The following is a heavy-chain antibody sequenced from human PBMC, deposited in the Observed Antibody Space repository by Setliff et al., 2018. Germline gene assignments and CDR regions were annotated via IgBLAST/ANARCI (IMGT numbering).Heavy chain of an antibody. V-gene: IGHV4-34*01. CDR2: INHSGST. J-gene: IGHJ6*03. CDR1: GGSFSGYY. Sequence: KASETLSLTCAVYGGSFSGYYWSWIRQPPGKGLEWIGEINHSGSTNYNPSLKSRVTISVDTSKNQFSLKLSSVTAADTAVYYCARAYSYYYYYMDVWGKGTTVTVSS. D-gene: IGHD4-4*01. CDR3: ARAYSYYYYYMDV.